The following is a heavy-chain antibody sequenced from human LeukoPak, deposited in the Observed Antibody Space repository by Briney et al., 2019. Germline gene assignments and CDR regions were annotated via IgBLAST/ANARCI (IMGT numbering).Heavy chain of an antibody. CDR1: GYTFTSYG. V-gene: IGHV1-18*01. CDR3: ARALTPFTAMVPSYYYYYMDV. Sequence: GASVKVSCKASGYTFTSYGISWVRQAPGQGLEWMGWISAYNGNTNYAQKPQGRVTMTTDTSTSTAYMELRSLRSDDTAVYYCARALTPFTAMVPSYYYYYMDVWGKGTTVTVSS. D-gene: IGHD5-18*01. CDR2: ISAYNGNT. J-gene: IGHJ6*03.